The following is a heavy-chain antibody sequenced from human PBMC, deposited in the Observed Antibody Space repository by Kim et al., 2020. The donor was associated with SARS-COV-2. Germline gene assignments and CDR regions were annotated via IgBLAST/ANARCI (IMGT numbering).Heavy chain of an antibody. V-gene: IGHV4-31*03. J-gene: IGHJ6*02. CDR2: IYYSGST. CDR1: GGSISSGGYY. Sequence: SETLSLTCTVSGGSISSGGYYWSWIRQHPGKGLEWIGYIYYSGSTYYNPSLKSRVTISVDTSKNQFSLKLSSVTAADTAVYYCARAGDCSSTSCYTRWPYYYYGMDVWGQGTTVTVSS. D-gene: IGHD2-2*02. CDR3: ARAGDCSSTSCYTRWPYYYYGMDV.